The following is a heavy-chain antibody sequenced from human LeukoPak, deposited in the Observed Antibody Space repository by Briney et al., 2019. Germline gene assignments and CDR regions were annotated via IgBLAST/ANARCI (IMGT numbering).Heavy chain of an antibody. V-gene: IGHV6-1*01. CDR2: TYYRSKWYY. CDR3: ARQGGAARSVDY. CDR1: GDSVSSNCAA. D-gene: IGHD6-25*01. J-gene: IGHJ4*02. Sequence: SQTLSLTCAISGDSVSSNCAAWIWTRHSPSRGLEWLIRTYYRSKWYYDYVADLPSRITINQDTSKNQFSLQLNSVTPEDTALYYWARQGGAARSVDYWGQGTLVTVSS.